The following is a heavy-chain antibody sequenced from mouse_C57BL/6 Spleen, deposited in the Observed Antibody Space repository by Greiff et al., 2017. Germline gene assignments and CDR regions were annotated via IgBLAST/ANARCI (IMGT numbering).Heavy chain of an antibody. J-gene: IGHJ1*03. D-gene: IGHD1-1*01. CDR3: AREGAITTVVAPRYFDV. CDR1: GYAFSSSW. V-gene: IGHV1-82*01. CDR2: IYPGDGDT. Sequence: QVQLQQSGPELVKPGASVKISCKASGYAFSSSWMNWVKQRPGKGLEWIGRIYPGDGDTNYNGKFKGKATLTADKSSSTAYMQLSSLTSEDSAVYFCAREGAITTVVAPRYFDVWGTGTTVTVSS.